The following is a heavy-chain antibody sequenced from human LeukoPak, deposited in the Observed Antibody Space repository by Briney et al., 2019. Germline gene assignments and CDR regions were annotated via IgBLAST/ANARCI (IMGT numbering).Heavy chain of an antibody. CDR1: GFTFSSYG. CDR2: IWYDGGNK. J-gene: IGHJ6*04. V-gene: IGHV3-33*01. Sequence: GGSLRLSCAASGFTFSSYGMHWVRQAPGKGLEWVAAIWYDGGNKYYADSVKGRFTISRDNSKNTLYLQMNSLRAEDTAVYYCARGLGVVAVSYGMDVWGEGTTVTVPS. D-gene: IGHD5-12*01. CDR3: ARGLGVVAVSYGMDV.